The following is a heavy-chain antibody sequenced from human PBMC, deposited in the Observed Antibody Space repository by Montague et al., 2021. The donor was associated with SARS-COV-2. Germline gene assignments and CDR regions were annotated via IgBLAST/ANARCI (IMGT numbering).Heavy chain of an antibody. Sequence: SLRLSCAASGFTFSSYDMHWVRQATGNGLEWVSAIGTAGDTYYPGSVKGRFTISRENAKNSLYLQMNSLRAGDTAVYYCATGYSSGWSHQYYFDYWGQGTLVNVSS. CDR1: GFTFSSYD. D-gene: IGHD6-19*01. CDR3: ATGYSSGWSHQYYFDY. V-gene: IGHV3-13*04. J-gene: IGHJ4*02. CDR2: IGTAGDT.